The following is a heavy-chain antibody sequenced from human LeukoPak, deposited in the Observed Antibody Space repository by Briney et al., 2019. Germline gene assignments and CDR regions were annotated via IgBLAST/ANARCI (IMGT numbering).Heavy chain of an antibody. J-gene: IGHJ4*02. CDR3: ARGIWGGYCSGGSCYSDY. D-gene: IGHD2-15*01. Sequence: ASVKVSCKASGFTFTNYDINWVRQATGQGLEWMGWMNPINGNTGYAQKLQGRVTMTTDTSTSTAYMELRSLRSDDTAVYYCARGIWGGYCSGGSCYSDYWGQGTLVTVSS. CDR2: MNPINGNT. V-gene: IGHV1-8*01. CDR1: GFTFTNYD.